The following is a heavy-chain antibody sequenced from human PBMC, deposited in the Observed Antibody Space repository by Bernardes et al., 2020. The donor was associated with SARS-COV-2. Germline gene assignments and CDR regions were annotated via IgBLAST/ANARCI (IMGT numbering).Heavy chain of an antibody. J-gene: IGHJ6*02. CDR2: IYGDDKK. D-gene: IGHD2-2*01. Sequence: GGSLRLSCAASGFTVSNNYMNWVRQAPGKGLEWVSVIYGDDKKYYADSVKGRFTVSRDNSKNTLYLQMNSLRGEDTAVYFCARDLVVVPASTRPYFFYSMDVWGQGTTVTVSS. V-gene: IGHV3-66*02. CDR1: GFTVSNNY. CDR3: ARDLVVVPASTRPYFFYSMDV.